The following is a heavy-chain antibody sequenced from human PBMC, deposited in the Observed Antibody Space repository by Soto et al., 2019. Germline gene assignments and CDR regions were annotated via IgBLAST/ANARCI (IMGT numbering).Heavy chain of an antibody. CDR3: DRDRASFWSSPAPNYGMDG. CDR2: IYYSGST. J-gene: IGHJ6*02. CDR1: GGSISSGDYY. D-gene: IGHD3-3*01. V-gene: IGHV4-30-4*01. Sequence: QVQLQESGPGLVKPSQTLSLTCTVSGGSISSGDYYWSWIRQPPGKGLEWIGYIYYSGSTSYKPSLKSRVSILLDTSKNQFSLKLTSVTAADTAMYFCDRDRASFWSSPAPNYGMDGWGPGTTVTVS.